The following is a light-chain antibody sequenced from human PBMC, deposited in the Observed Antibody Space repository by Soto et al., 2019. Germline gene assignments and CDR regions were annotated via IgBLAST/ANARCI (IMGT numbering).Light chain of an antibody. Sequence: EIVLTQSPATLSLSPGESGTLSCRASQSVISYLAWYHQKPGQASTLLLYDASYRATGIPAQFSGLGSGTNFTLTIICLGPEDFAVYYCQQHMKTFGQGNKV. CDR3: QQHMKT. CDR1: QSVISY. V-gene: IGKV3-11*01. J-gene: IGKJ1*01. CDR2: DAS.